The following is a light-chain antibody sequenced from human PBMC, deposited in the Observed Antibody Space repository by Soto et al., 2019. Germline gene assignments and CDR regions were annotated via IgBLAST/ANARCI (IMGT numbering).Light chain of an antibody. CDR2: KAS. V-gene: IGKV1-5*03. Sequence: DIQMTQSHSTLSASVGDRVTITCRASQSISNWLAWYQQKPGKAPKLLIYKASSLESGVPSRFSGSGSGTEFTLTISSLQPDDFATYYCQQYTSSSKTFGQGTKVEIK. CDR1: QSISNW. CDR3: QQYTSSSKT. J-gene: IGKJ1*01.